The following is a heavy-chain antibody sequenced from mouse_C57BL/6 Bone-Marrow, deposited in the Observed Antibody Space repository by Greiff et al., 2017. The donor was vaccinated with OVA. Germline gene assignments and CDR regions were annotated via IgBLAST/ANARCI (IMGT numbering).Heavy chain of an antibody. CDR1: GYTFTSYW. D-gene: IGHD1-1*01. V-gene: IGHV1-69*01. Sequence: QVQLQQPGAELVMPGASVKLSCKASGYTFTSYWMHWVKQRPGQGLEWIGEIDPSDSYTNYNQKFKGKSTLTVDKSSSTAYMQLSSLTSEDSAVYFCARDPYYYGSSYFDYWGQGTTLTVSS. CDR3: ARDPYYYGSSYFDY. J-gene: IGHJ2*01. CDR2: IDPSDSYT.